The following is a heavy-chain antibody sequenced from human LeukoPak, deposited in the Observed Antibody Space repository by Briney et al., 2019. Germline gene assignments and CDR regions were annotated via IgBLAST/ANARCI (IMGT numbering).Heavy chain of an antibody. V-gene: IGHV3-30*02. Sequence: GGSLRLSCAASGFAFSGYDMHWVRQAPGKGLEWVAFLRSDGSNKYYADSVQVRFTISRDNSKNTLYLQMNSLRAEDTAVYYCAKGTSPFGTFDHWGQGTLVTVSS. CDR1: GFAFSGYD. J-gene: IGHJ4*02. D-gene: IGHD3-10*01. CDR3: AKGTSPFGTFDH. CDR2: LRSDGSNK.